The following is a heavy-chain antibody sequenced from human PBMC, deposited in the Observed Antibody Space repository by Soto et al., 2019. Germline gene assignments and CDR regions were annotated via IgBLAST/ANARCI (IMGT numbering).Heavy chain of an antibody. CDR2: IKQDGSEK. CDR1: GFTFSSYW. J-gene: IGHJ3*02. CDR3: ARDLYCSGGSCYAFDI. Sequence: VQLVESGGGLVQPGGSLRLSCAASGFTFSSYWMSWVRQAPGKGLEWVANIKQDGSEKYYVDSVKGRFTISRDNAKNSLYLQMNSLRAEDTAVYYCARDLYCSGGSCYAFDIWGQGTMVTVSS. V-gene: IGHV3-7*01. D-gene: IGHD2-15*01.